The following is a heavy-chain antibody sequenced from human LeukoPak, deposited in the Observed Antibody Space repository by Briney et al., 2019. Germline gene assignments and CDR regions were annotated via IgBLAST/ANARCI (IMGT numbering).Heavy chain of an antibody. Sequence: ASVKVSYKASGGTFSSYAISWVRQAPGQGLEWMGWINPNSGGTNYAQKFQGRVTMTRDTSISTAYMELSRLRSDDTAVYYCAREQSSIAARGNWFDPWGQGTLVTVSS. V-gene: IGHV1-2*02. D-gene: IGHD6-6*01. J-gene: IGHJ5*02. CDR1: GGTFSSYA. CDR2: INPNSGGT. CDR3: AREQSSIAARGNWFDP.